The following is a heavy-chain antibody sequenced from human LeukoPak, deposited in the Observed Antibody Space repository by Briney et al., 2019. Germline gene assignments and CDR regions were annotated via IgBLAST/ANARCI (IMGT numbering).Heavy chain of an antibody. CDR3: AREKWELLPIFDY. CDR1: GASISSHY. D-gene: IGHD1-26*01. Sequence: PSETLSLTCSVSGASISSHYWSWIRQPPGKGLEWIGYIYYTGSTSYNPYLKSRVTISVDTSKNQFSLKLISVTAADTAVYYCAREKWELLPIFDYWGRGILVTVSP. V-gene: IGHV4-59*11. J-gene: IGHJ4*02. CDR2: IYYTGST.